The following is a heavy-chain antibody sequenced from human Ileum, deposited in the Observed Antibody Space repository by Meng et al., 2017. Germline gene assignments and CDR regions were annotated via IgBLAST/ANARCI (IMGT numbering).Heavy chain of an antibody. CDR2: VDPARDTA. V-gene: IGHV1-8*01. Sequence: ASVKVSCKASGYTFTSYHVNWVRQATGQGLEWMGWVDPARDTAGYAQKFEGRITMTRDTSMSTVYMELSSLTSEDTAIYYCARGVEAGVDYWGQGTLVTSPQ. D-gene: IGHD6-19*01. CDR3: ARGVEAGVDY. CDR1: GYTFTSYH. J-gene: IGHJ4*02.